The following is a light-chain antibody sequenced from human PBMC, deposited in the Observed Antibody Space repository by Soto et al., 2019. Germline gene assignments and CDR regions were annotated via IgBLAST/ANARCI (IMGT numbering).Light chain of an antibody. CDR3: QSYDGTLSGSYV. CDR2: GTT. V-gene: IGLV1-40*01. Sequence: VLTQPPSVSGAPGQRVTISCTGSSSNIGAGYDVHWYQQLPGTAPKLVIYGTTNRPSGVPDRFSGSKSGTSASLAITGLQAEDEADYYCQSYDGTLSGSYVFGIGTKVTVL. CDR1: SSNIGAGYD. J-gene: IGLJ1*01.